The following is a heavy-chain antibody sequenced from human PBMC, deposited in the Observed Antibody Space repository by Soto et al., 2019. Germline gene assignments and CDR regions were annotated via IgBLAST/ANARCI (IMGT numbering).Heavy chain of an antibody. V-gene: IGHV3-9*01. Sequence: EVQLVESGGGLVQPGRSLRLSCAASGFTFDDYAMHWVRQAPGKGLEWVSGISWNSGSIGYADSVKGRFTISRDNAKNSLYLQMNSLRAEDTALYYWAKDLSHSRGDFDYWGQGTLVTVSS. D-gene: IGHD1-26*01. CDR2: ISWNSGSI. CDR1: GFTFDDYA. J-gene: IGHJ4*02. CDR3: AKDLSHSRGDFDY.